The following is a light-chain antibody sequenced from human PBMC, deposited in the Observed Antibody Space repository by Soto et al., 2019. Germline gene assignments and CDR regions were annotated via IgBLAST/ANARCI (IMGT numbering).Light chain of an antibody. CDR3: QQSYGTPRT. J-gene: IGKJ1*01. CDR2: AAS. V-gene: IGKV1-39*01. CDR1: QSISSY. Sequence: DIQMTQSPSSLSASVGDRVTITCRARQSISSYLNWYQQKPGKAPKLLIYAASSLQSGVTSRFSGSGSGTDFTLTISSLQPEEFATYYCQQSYGTPRTFGQGTKVEIK.